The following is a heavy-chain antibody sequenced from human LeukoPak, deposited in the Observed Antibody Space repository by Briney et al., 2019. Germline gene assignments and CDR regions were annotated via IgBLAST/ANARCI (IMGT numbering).Heavy chain of an antibody. CDR2: IYYSGST. CDR1: GGSISSYY. CDR3: ARDTSYYDILTGFHKPGYFDY. V-gene: IGHV4-59*01. Sequence: SETLSLTCTVSGGSISSYYWIWLRQPPGKGLEWIGYIYYSGSTNYNPSLKSRVTISVDTSKNQFSLKLSSVTAADTAVYYCARDTSYYDILTGFHKPGYFDYWGQGTLVTVSS. D-gene: IGHD3-9*01. J-gene: IGHJ4*02.